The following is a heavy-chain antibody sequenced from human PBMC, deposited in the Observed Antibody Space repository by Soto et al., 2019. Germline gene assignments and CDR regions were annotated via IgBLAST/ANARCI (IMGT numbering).Heavy chain of an antibody. CDR3: ARDQPGYSYGYGLGY. V-gene: IGHV3-21*01. D-gene: IGHD5-18*01. Sequence: GGSLRLSCAASGFTFSSYSMNWVRQAPGKGLEWVSSISSSSSFIYYADSVKGRFTISRDNAKNSLYLQMNSLRAEDTAVYYCARDQPGYSYGYGLGYWGQGTLVTVSS. CDR1: GFTFSSYS. J-gene: IGHJ4*02. CDR2: ISSSSSFI.